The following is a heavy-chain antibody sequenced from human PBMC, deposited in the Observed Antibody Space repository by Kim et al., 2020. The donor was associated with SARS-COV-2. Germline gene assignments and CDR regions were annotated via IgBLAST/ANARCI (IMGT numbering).Heavy chain of an antibody. J-gene: IGHJ4*02. Sequence: GGSLRLSCAASGFTFSSYAMHWVRQAPGKGLEWVAVISYDGSNKYYADSVKGRFTITSDNSKNTLYRQMNSLRAEDTAVYYCARPRYGGYVNPFDYWGQGTLVPVSS. V-gene: IGHV3-30-3*01. D-gene: IGHD5-12*01. CDR3: ARPRYGGYVNPFDY. CDR1: GFTFSSYA. CDR2: ISYDGSNK.